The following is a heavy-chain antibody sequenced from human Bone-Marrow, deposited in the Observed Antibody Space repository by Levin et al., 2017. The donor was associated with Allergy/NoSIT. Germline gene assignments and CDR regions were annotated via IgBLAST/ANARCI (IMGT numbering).Heavy chain of an antibody. D-gene: IGHD2-15*01. J-gene: IGHJ4*02. Sequence: AGGSLRLSCAASGFTLYSYAIHWVRQAPGRGPEWVSGISGSGTTTDYADSVKGRFTISRDNSKNTVYMEMNSLRVDDTALYYGARSKMRCSGGSCYSGFDSWGQGTQVTVSS. CDR3: ARSKMRCSGGSCYSGFDS. V-gene: IGHV3-23*01. CDR1: GFTLYSYA. CDR2: ISGSGTTT.